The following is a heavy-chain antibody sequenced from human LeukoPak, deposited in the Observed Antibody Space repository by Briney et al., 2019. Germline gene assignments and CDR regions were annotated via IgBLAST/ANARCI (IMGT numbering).Heavy chain of an antibody. CDR2: TSSSSSYI. V-gene: IGHV3-21*06. CDR3: ARVMVGARGAVDY. CDR1: GFTFSSYS. Sequence: GGSLRLSCAASGFTFSSYSMNWVRQAPGKGLEWVSSTSSSSSYIYYADSVKGRFTISRDNAKNSLYLQMNSLRAEDTAVYYCARVMVGARGAVDYWGQGTLVTVSS. D-gene: IGHD2-8*01. J-gene: IGHJ4*02.